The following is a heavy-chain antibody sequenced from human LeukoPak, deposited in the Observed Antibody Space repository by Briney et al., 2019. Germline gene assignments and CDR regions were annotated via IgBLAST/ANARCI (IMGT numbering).Heavy chain of an antibody. Sequence: SVALSLTCTVSGGSISNYYWSWIRQPPGKGLEWIGYIYYSGSTYYNPSLKSRVTISVDTSKNQFSLKLSSVTAADTAVYYCARGSWYFDYWGQGTLVTVSS. CDR3: ARGSWYFDY. V-gene: IGHV4-59*01. J-gene: IGHJ4*02. CDR2: IYYSGST. CDR1: GGSISNYY. D-gene: IGHD6-13*01.